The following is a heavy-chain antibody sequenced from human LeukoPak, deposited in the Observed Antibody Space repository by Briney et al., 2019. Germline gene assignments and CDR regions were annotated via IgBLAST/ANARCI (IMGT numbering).Heavy chain of an antibody. D-gene: IGHD2-15*01. J-gene: IGHJ6*03. V-gene: IGHV7-4-1*02. CDR1: GYTLIDYY. CDR3: ASWDYFSGGSCLPSYYYYYMDV. CDR2: INTNTGNP. Sequence: ASVKVSCKTSGYTLIDYYMHWVRQAPGQGLEWMGWINTNTGNPTYAQGFTGRFVFSLDTSVSTAYLQISSLKAEDTAVYYCASWDYFSGGSCLPSYYYYYMDVWGKGTTVTVS.